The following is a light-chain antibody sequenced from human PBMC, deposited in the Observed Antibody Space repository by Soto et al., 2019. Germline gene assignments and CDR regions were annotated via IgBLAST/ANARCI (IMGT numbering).Light chain of an antibody. CDR3: ATWDASLNGWV. CDR2: SDN. V-gene: IGLV1-44*01. J-gene: IGLJ2*01. Sequence: QLVLTQPPSASGTPGQRVTISCSGSSSNIGSYTVNWYQQLPGTAPKLLIYSDNQRPSGVPDRFSGSKSGTSASLAISGLQSEDEADYYCATWDASLNGWVFGGGTKLTVL. CDR1: SSNIGSYT.